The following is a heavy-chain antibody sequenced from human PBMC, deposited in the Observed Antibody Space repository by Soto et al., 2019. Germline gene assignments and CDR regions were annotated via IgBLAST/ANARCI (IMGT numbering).Heavy chain of an antibody. CDR1: GFTVSSNY. Sequence: EVQLVESGGGLIQPGGSLRLSCAASGFTVSSNYMSWVRQAPGQGLEWVSVIYSGDTTYYADSVKGRFTTSRDNSKNTLYLQMNSLRAEDTAVYYCARDLRTLYGMDVWGQGTTVTVSS. CDR2: IYSGDTT. J-gene: IGHJ6*02. CDR3: ARDLRTLYGMDV. V-gene: IGHV3-53*01.